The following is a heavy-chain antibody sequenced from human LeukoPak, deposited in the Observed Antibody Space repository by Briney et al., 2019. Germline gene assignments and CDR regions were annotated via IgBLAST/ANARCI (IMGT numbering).Heavy chain of an antibody. CDR1: GGSISSGTYY. CDR3: ARQGVSTYGHVY. Sequence: SETLSLTCTVSGGSISSGTYYWSWIRQPPGKGLEWIGYIYYSGSTTYNPSLKSRVTISVDTSKNQFSLKLNSVTAADTAVYYCARQGVSTYGHVYWGQGTLVTVSS. CDR2: IYYSGST. V-gene: IGHV4-61*01. D-gene: IGHD3-10*01. J-gene: IGHJ4*02.